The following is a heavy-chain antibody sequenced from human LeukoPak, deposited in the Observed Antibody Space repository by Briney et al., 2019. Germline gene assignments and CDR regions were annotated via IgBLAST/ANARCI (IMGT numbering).Heavy chain of an antibody. J-gene: IGHJ4*02. D-gene: IGHD5-18*01. V-gene: IGHV4-30-4*01. CDR1: GGSISSGDYY. Sequence: SETLSLTCTVSGGSISSGDYYWSWIRQPPGKGLVWIGYMYYSGSTYYNPSLKSRVTISVDTSKNQFSLKLSSVTAADTAVYYCARVAMTWGIDYWGQGTLVTVSS. CDR2: MYYSGST. CDR3: ARVAMTWGIDY.